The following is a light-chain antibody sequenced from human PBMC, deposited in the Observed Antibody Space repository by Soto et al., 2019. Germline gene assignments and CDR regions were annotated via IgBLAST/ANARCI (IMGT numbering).Light chain of an antibody. CDR3: QQYGSSPWT. J-gene: IGKJ1*01. CDR2: GAS. V-gene: IGKV3-20*01. CDR1: QSVSSNY. Sequence: EIVLTQSPGTLSLSPGERATLSCRASQSVSSNYLAWYQQKPGQAPRPLICGASSRATGIPDRFSGSGAGTDFTLTISRLESEDFAVYYCQQYGSSPWTFGQGTKVDIK.